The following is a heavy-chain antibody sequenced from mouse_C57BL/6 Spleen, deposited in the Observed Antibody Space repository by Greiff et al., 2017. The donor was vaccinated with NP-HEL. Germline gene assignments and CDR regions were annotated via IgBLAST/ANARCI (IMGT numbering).Heavy chain of an antibody. CDR1: GYTFTSYW. V-gene: IGHV1-5*01. Sequence: EVKLQESGTVLARPGASVKMSCKTSGYTFTSYWMHWVKQRPGQGLEWIGAIYPGNSDTSYNQKFKGKAKLTAVTSASTAYMELSSLTNEDSAVYYCTREREGSSYGCYAMDYWGQGTSVTVSS. CDR2: IYPGNSDT. D-gene: IGHD1-1*01. J-gene: IGHJ4*01. CDR3: TREREGSSYGCYAMDY.